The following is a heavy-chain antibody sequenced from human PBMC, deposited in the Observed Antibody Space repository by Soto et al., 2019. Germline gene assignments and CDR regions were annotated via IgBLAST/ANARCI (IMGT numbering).Heavy chain of an antibody. D-gene: IGHD3-16*01. CDR2: IYSGGST. CDR1: GFTVSTKY. J-gene: IGHJ4*02. V-gene: IGHV3-66*01. Sequence: EVQLVESGGGLVQPGGSLRLSCAASGFTVSTKYMSWVRQAPGKGLEWVSVIYSGGSTFYADSVRGRFTISRDNSKTTVNLQMNSLRAEDTAVYYCARDHWAADYWGQGTLVTVSS. CDR3: ARDHWAADY.